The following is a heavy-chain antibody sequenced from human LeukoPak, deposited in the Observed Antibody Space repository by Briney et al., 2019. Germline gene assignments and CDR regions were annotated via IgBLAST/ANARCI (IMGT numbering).Heavy chain of an antibody. CDR3: AREANSPTARYWYFDL. Sequence: KPSETLSLTCTVSGGSVSSYYWSWMRQSPGKGLEWIGYVYYSGSTNYNPALKSRVTKSLDTSENQFSLKLSSVTAADTAVYYCAREANSPTARYWYFDLWGRGTQVTVSS. CDR2: VYYSGST. V-gene: IGHV4-59*02. D-gene: IGHD2-21*01. J-gene: IGHJ2*01. CDR1: GGSVSSYY.